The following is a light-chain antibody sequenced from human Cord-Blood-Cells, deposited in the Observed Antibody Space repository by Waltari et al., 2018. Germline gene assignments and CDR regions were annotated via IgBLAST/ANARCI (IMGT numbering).Light chain of an antibody. CDR1: ISDVGSYNL. CDR2: EGS. Sequence: SALTQPASVSGSPGQSITLSCPGTISDVGSYNLVSWYPQHPGKAPKLMIYEGSKRPSGVSNRFSGSKSCNTASLTISGLQAEDEADYYCCSYAGSSTWVFGGGTKLTVL. CDR3: CSYAGSSTWV. J-gene: IGLJ3*02. V-gene: IGLV2-23*01.